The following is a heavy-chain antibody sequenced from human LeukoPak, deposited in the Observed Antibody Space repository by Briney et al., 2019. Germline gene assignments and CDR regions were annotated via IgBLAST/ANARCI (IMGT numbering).Heavy chain of an antibody. D-gene: IGHD5-18*01. J-gene: IGHJ4*02. V-gene: IGHV3-21*01. CDR1: GFTFSSYN. Sequence: GGSLRLSCAASGFTFSSYNMNWVRQAPGKGLEWVSSISSSSTYIYYADSVRGRFTISRDNAKNSLYLQMNSLRAEDTAVYYCAIGPGTVDTAMVPVWDYWGQGTLVTVSS. CDR2: ISSSSTYI. CDR3: AIGPGTVDTAMVPVWDY.